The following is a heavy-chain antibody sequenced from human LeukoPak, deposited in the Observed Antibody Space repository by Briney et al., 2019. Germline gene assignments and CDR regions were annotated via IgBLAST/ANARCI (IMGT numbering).Heavy chain of an antibody. Sequence: GESLKISCKGSGYSFSTYWTGWARQLPGKGLEWMGIIYPHASDVKYTPSFQGQVTFSADKSINTAYLQWSSLKASDTAVYYCATTPYYSTNGYCDYWGQGTPVTVSS. J-gene: IGHJ4*02. CDR1: GYSFSTYW. CDR2: IYPHASDV. V-gene: IGHV5-51*01. CDR3: ATTPYYSTNGYCDY. D-gene: IGHD2-8*01.